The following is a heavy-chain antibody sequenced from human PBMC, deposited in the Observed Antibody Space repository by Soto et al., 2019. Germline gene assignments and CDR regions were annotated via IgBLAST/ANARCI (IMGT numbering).Heavy chain of an antibody. D-gene: IGHD2-15*01. Sequence: EQSGPEVKKPGSSVKVSCKASADTFNNYGFSWVRQAPGQGLECVGGVVPLLGSATYAQKFQGRATISADESASTVYLELTNLQSDDTAIFYCASGIAVDRVEFWGLGTLVIVSS. CDR2: VVPLLGSA. J-gene: IGHJ4*01. CDR1: ADTFNNYG. CDR3: ASGIAVDRVEF. V-gene: IGHV1-69*01.